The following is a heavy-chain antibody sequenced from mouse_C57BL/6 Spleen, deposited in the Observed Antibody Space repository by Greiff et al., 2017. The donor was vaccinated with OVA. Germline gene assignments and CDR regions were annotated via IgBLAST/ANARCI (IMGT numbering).Heavy chain of an antibody. D-gene: IGHD2-4*01. J-gene: IGHJ1*03. CDR1: GFTFSDYG. V-gene: IGHV5-15*01. Sequence: EVQGVESGGGLVQPGGSLKLSCAASGFTFSDYGMAWVRQAPRKGPEWVAFISNLAYSIYYADTVTGRFTISRENAKNTLYLEMSSLRSEDTAMYYCARIYYDYDGGYFDVWGTGTTVTVSS. CDR2: ISNLAYSI. CDR3: ARIYYDYDGGYFDV.